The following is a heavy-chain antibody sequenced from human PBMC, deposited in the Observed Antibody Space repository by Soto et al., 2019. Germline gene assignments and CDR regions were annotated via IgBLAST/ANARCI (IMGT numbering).Heavy chain of an antibody. CDR2: IIPILGIA. Sequence: SVKVSCKASGGTFSSYTISWVRQAPGQGLEWMGRIIPILGIANYAQKFQGRVTITADKSTSTAYMELSSLRSEDTAVYYCARSNYYGSGKEGMDVWGQGTTVTVSS. J-gene: IGHJ6*02. D-gene: IGHD3-10*01. CDR1: GGTFSSYT. CDR3: ARSNYYGSGKEGMDV. V-gene: IGHV1-69*02.